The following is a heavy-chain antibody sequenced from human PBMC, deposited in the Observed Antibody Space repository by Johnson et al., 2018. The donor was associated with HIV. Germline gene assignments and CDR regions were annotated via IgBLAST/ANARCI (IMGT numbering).Heavy chain of an antibody. J-gene: IGHJ3*02. CDR1: GFTFSS. V-gene: IGHV3-30-3*01. CDR2: ISYDGSNK. Sequence: QMLLVESGGGVVQPGRSLRLPCAASGFTFSSMHWVRQAPGKGLEWVAVISYDGSNKYYADSVKGRFTISRDNSKNTLYLQMNSLRAEDTAVYYCASLYSGYDNDAFDIWGQGTMVTVSS. D-gene: IGHD5-12*01. CDR3: ASLYSGYDNDAFDI.